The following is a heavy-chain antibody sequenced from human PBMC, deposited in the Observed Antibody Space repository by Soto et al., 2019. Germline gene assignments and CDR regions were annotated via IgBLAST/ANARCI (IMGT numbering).Heavy chain of an antibody. Sequence: SVKGSFKATGYTFPGYYMHWVRQAPVQGLEWMGWINPNSGGTNYAQKFQGRATMTRDTSISTAYMELSRLRSDDTAVYYCARVNYDILTGYYGDLDYWGQGTLVTVYS. CDR1: GYTFPGYY. CDR2: INPNSGGT. V-gene: IGHV1-2*02. J-gene: IGHJ4*02. D-gene: IGHD3-9*01. CDR3: ARVNYDILTGYYGDLDY.